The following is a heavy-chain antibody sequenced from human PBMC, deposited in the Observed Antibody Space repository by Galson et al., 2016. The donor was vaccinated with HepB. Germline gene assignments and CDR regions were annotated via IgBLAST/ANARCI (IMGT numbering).Heavy chain of an antibody. V-gene: IGHV4-39*01. J-gene: IGHJ4*02. CDR3: ARGPNSSPDHPFDY. CDR2: IYYSGST. Sequence: SETLSLTCGVSGDSMSSSSYYWGWIRQPPGMGLEWIGSIYYSGSTYYNPSLKSRVTISADTSKRRFSLNLSSVTAADTAVYYCARGPNSSPDHPFDYWGPGTLVTVSS. D-gene: IGHD1-14*01. CDR1: GDSMSSSSYY.